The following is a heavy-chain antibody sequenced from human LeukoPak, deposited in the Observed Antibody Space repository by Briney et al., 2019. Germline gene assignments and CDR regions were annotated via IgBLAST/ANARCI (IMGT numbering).Heavy chain of an antibody. CDR2: IYPGDSDT. CDR1: GYSFTSYW. D-gene: IGHD2-2*01. Sequence: GESLKISCKGSGYSFTSYWIGWVRQMPGKGLEWMGIIYPGDSDTRYSPSFQGQVTISADKSISTAYLQWSSLKASDTATYYCARSGCSSTSCYFPNNWFDPWGQGTLVTVSS. CDR3: ARSGCSSTSCYFPNNWFDP. J-gene: IGHJ5*02. V-gene: IGHV5-51*01.